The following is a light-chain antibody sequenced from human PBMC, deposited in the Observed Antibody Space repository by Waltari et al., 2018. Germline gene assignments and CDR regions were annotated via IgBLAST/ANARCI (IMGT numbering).Light chain of an antibody. Sequence: DIQMTQSPSSLSASVGDRVTITCQASQEISNYLNWYQQKPGKAPKLLIYDASNLETGVPSRFSGSGSGTDFTFTISSLQPEDIATYYCQQYDNPLLTFGGGTKVEIK. CDR3: QQYDNPLLT. V-gene: IGKV1-33*01. J-gene: IGKJ4*01. CDR2: DAS. CDR1: QEISNY.